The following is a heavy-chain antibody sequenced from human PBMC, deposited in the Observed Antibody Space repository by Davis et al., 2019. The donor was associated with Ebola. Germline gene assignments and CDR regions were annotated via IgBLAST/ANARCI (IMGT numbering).Heavy chain of an antibody. Sequence: PGGSLRLSCAASGFTFSSYWMHWVRQAPGKGLVWVSRINSDVSSTSYADSVKGRFTISRDNAKNTLYLQMNSLRAEDTAVYYCARDGVGWEFGYWGQGTLVTVSS. CDR1: GFTFSSYW. CDR3: ARDGVGWEFGY. D-gene: IGHD1-26*01. CDR2: INSDVSST. J-gene: IGHJ4*02. V-gene: IGHV3-74*01.